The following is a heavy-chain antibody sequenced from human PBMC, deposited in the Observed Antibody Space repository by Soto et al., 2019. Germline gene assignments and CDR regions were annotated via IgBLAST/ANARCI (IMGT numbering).Heavy chain of an antibody. D-gene: IGHD3-22*01. CDR2: INPNSGGT. CDR1: GYTFTGYY. CDR3: ASSLITMNRKGLYGMDV. J-gene: IGHJ6*02. V-gene: IGHV1-2*04. Sequence: ASLKVSCKASGYTFTGYYMHWVRQAPGQGLEWMGWINPNSGGTNYAQKFQGWVTMTRDTSISTAYMELSRLRSDDTAVYYCASSLITMNRKGLYGMDVWGQGTTVTVSS.